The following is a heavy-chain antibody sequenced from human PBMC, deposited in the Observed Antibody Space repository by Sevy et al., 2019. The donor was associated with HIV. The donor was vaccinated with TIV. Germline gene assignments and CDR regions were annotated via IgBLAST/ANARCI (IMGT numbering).Heavy chain of an antibody. D-gene: IGHD2-15*01. CDR3: AKSPPRCSGGTCSFDY. CDR1: GFTFSSYA. CDR2: ISGSGGST. J-gene: IGHJ4*02. Sequence: QLGGSLRLSCAASGFTFSSYAMSWVRQAPGKGLEWVSAISGSGGSTYYADSVKGRFTISRDNSKNTLYLQMNSLRAEDTAVYYCAKSPPRCSGGTCSFDYWGQGTLVTVSS. V-gene: IGHV3-23*01.